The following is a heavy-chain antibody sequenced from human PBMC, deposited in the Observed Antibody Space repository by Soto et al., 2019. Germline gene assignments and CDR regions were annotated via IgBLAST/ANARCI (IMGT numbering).Heavy chain of an antibody. CDR2: IYHSGGT. Sequence: SETLSLTCAVSGGSVRSGSYYWSWIRQPPGKGLEWIGFIYHSGGTNYNPSLKSRVTISVDTSKNQFSLNLLSLTAADTAVYYCARERTGDPTFFDYWGQGALVTVSS. J-gene: IGHJ4*02. V-gene: IGHV4-61*01. CDR3: ARERTGDPTFFDY. D-gene: IGHD1-1*01. CDR1: GGSVRSGSYY.